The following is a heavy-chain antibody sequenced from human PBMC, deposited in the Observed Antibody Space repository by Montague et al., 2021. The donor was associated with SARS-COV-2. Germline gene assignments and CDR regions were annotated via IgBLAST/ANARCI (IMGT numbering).Heavy chain of an antibody. J-gene: IGHJ4*02. Sequence: SETLSLTCTVSGGSICSSSYYWGWIRQPPGKGLEWIGSIYYSGSTYYNPSLKSRVTISVDTSKNQFSLKLSSVTAADTAVYYCARVLSWIVAAGTIHYFDYWGRGTLVTVSS. V-gene: IGHV4-39*01. CDR3: ARVLSWIVAAGTIHYFDY. D-gene: IGHD6-13*01. CDR1: GGSICSSSYY. CDR2: IYYSGST.